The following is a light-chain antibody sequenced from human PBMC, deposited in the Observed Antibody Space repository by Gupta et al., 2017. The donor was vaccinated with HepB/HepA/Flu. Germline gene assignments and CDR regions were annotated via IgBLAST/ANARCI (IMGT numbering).Light chain of an antibody. Sequence: DIQMTQSPSSLSASVGDRVTITCRASQSISSYLNWCQQKPGKAPNLLIYGASNLQSGVPPRFSGSGSGTDFTLAISSLQPEDFATYYCQQSYRTPYTFGQGTKVEIK. CDR3: QQSYRTPYT. V-gene: IGKV1-39*01. J-gene: IGKJ2*01. CDR1: QSISSY. CDR2: GAS.